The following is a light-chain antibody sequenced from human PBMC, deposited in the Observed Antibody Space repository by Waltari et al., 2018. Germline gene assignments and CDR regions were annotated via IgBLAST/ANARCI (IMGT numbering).Light chain of an antibody. CDR2: QDT. CDR1: KLGDKY. V-gene: IGLV3-1*01. Sequence: SYELTQPRSVSVSPGQTASIPCSGDKLGDKYACWYQQKPGQSPVLGLYQDTKRPSGIPERVSGSKSGNTATLTISGTQAMDEAEYYCQAWDSSTYHVVFGGGTKLTVL. J-gene: IGLJ2*01. CDR3: QAWDSSTYHVV.